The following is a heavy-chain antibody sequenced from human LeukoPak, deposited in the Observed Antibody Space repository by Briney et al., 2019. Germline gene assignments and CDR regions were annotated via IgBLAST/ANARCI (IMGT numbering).Heavy chain of an antibody. D-gene: IGHD1/OR15-1a*01. J-gene: IGHJ5*02. CDR1: GGSISSGSYY. V-gene: IGHV4-61*02. Sequence: KASQTLSLTCTVSGGSISSGSYYWSWIRQPAGKGLEWIGRIYTSGSTNYNPSLKSRVTISVDTSKNQFSLKLSSVTAADTAVYYCARTLGFVPAKQINWFDPWGQGTLVTVSS. CDR2: IYTSGST. CDR3: ARTLGFVPAKQINWFDP.